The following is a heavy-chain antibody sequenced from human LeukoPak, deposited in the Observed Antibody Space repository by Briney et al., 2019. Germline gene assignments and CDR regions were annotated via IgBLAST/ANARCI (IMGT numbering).Heavy chain of an antibody. V-gene: IGHV3-53*01. J-gene: IGHJ4*02. D-gene: IGHD2-15*01. Sequence: PGGSLRLSCVASGFTVSSNYMSWVRQAPGKGQNWVSVIYSGGSTYYADSVKGRFTISRDISENTLYLQWNSLRAEDTAVYYCARMGGRDIGDYWGQGTLVTVSS. CDR3: ARMGGRDIGDY. CDR1: GFTVSSNY. CDR2: IYSGGST.